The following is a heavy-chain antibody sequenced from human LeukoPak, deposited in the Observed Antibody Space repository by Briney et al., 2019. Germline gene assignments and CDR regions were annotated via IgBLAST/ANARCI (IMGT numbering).Heavy chain of an antibody. Sequence: GGSLRLSCAASGFTFSSYAMHWVRQAPGKGLEWVAVISYDGSNKYYADSVKGRFTISRDNSKNTLYLQMNSLRAEDAAVYYCAMGALWLEHGSFDYWGQGTLVTVSS. V-gene: IGHV3-30-3*01. CDR3: AMGALWLEHGSFDY. CDR1: GFTFSSYA. D-gene: IGHD1/OR15-1a*01. J-gene: IGHJ4*02. CDR2: ISYDGSNK.